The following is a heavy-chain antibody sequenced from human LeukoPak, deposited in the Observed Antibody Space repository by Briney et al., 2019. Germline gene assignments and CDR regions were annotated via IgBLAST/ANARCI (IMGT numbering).Heavy chain of an antibody. V-gene: IGHV1-2*02. CDR1: GYTFTGYY. CDR2: INPNSGGT. Sequence: GASVKVSCKASGYTFTGYYMHWVRQAPGQGLEWMGWINPNSGGTNYAQKFQGRVTMTRDTSISTAYMELSRLRSDDPAVYYCARVTGDRRGHAFDIWGQGTMVTVSS. D-gene: IGHD7-27*01. J-gene: IGHJ3*02. CDR3: ARVTGDRRGHAFDI.